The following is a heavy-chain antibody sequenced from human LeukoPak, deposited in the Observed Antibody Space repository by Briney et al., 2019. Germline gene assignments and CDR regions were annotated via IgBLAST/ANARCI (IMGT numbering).Heavy chain of an antibody. V-gene: IGHV3-15*01. J-gene: IGHJ4*02. CDR1: GFTFSNAC. Sequence: PGGSLRLSCAASGFTFSNACMSWVRQAPGKGLEWVGRIKSKTDGGTTDYAATVKGRFTISRDDSKNTLDLQMNSLKTEDTAVYYCAKDGAWLRFDDWGQGILVTVSS. CDR2: IKSKTDGGTT. CDR3: AKDGAWLRFDD. D-gene: IGHD5-12*01.